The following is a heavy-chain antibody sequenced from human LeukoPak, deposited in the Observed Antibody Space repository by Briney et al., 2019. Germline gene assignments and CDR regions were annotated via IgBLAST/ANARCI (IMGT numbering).Heavy chain of an antibody. CDR2: MNPDSGNT. CDR1: GYTFTIYD. CDR3: AVHLPGDYLDP. V-gene: IGHV1-8*01. D-gene: IGHD4-17*01. Sequence: GASVKVSCKASGYTFTIYDINWVRQAAGQGLEWMGWMNPDSGNTDFAQKVQGRVTMTRNTSISTAYMELSSLTSEDTAVYYCAVHLPGDYLDPWGQGTLVTVSS. J-gene: IGHJ5*02.